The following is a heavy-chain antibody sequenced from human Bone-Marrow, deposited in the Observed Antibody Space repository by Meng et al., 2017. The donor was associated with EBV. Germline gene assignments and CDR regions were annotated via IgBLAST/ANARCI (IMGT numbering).Heavy chain of an antibody. CDR2: INTNTGNP. D-gene: IGHD1-1*01. CDR1: GYTFTSYT. CDR3: ATSNNWSDFHY. Sequence: QVQLVQSGSELKKPGASGNVSFKTSGYTFTSYTRNWVSQAPGQGLEWMGWINTNTGNPTYALGFTGRIVFSLDTSVSTAYLQISSLKADDTGVYYCATSNNWSDFHYWGQGTLVTVSS. J-gene: IGHJ4*02. V-gene: IGHV7-4-1*02.